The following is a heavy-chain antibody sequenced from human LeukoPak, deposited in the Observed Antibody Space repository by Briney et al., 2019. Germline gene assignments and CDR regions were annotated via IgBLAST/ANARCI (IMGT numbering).Heavy chain of an antibody. D-gene: IGHD5-24*01. CDR1: GGSFSGYY. CDR3: ATVEMATRYFDY. V-gene: IGHV4-39*01. J-gene: IGHJ4*02. CDR2: IYYSGST. Sequence: SETLSLTCAVYGGSFSGYYWGWIRQPPGKGLEWIGSIYYSGSTYYNPSLKSRVTISVDTSKNQFSLKLSSVTAADTAVYYCATVEMATRYFDYWGQGTLVTVSS.